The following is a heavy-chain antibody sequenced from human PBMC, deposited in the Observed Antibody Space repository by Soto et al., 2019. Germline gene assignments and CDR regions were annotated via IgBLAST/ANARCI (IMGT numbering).Heavy chain of an antibody. Sequence: SETLSLTCAVSGCSISSSNWWSWVRQPPGKGLEWIGEIYHSGSTNYNPSLKSRVTISVDKSKNQFSLKLSSVTAADTAVYYCARDYYYYGSGSYYNQNYYYGMDVWGQGTTVTVSS. CDR3: ARDYYYYGSGSYYNQNYYYGMDV. CDR2: IYHSGST. J-gene: IGHJ6*02. CDR1: GCSISSSNW. V-gene: IGHV4-4*02. D-gene: IGHD3-10*01.